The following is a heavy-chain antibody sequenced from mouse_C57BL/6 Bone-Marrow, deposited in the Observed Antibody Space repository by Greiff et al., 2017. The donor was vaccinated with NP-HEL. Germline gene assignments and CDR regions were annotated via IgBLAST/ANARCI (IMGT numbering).Heavy chain of an antibody. D-gene: IGHD1-1*01. J-gene: IGHJ2*01. CDR3: AWILYYGSSPYYFDY. CDR2: IHPNSGST. V-gene: IGHV1-64*01. CDR1: GYTFTSYW. Sequence: VQLQQPGAELVKPGASVKLSCKASGYTFTSYWMHWVKQRPGQGLEWIGMIHPNSGSTNYNEKFKSKATLTVDKSSSTAYMQLSSLTSEDSAVYYCAWILYYGSSPYYFDYWGQGTTLTVSS.